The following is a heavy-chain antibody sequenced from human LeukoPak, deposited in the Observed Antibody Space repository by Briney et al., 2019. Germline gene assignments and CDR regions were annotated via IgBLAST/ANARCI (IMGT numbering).Heavy chain of an antibody. J-gene: IGHJ4*02. CDR2: ISYDGSNK. CDR3: ARDPTGRYYFDY. Sequence: PGRSLRLSCAASGFTFSNYGMHWVRQAPGKGLEWVAVISYDGSNKYYADSVKGRFTISRDNSKNTLYLQMNSLRAEDTAVYYCARDPTGRYYFDYWGQGTLVTVSS. CDR1: GFTFSNYG. D-gene: IGHD4-17*01. V-gene: IGHV3-30*03.